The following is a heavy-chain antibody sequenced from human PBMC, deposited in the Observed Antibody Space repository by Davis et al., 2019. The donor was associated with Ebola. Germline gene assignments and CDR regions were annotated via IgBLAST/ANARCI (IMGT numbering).Heavy chain of an antibody. CDR1: GGSISSSF. Sequence: MPSETLSLTCTVSGGSISSSFWSWIRQPPGKGLEWIGYIYSGSTYYNPSLKSRVTISVDTSKNQFSLKLSSVTAADTAVYYCARVNYDFWSGYANWFDPWGQGTLVTVSS. D-gene: IGHD3-3*01. CDR2: IYSGST. J-gene: IGHJ5*02. CDR3: ARVNYDFWSGYANWFDP. V-gene: IGHV4-59*01.